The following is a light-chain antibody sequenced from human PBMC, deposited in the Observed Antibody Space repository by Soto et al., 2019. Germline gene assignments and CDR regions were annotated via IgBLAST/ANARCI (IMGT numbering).Light chain of an antibody. CDR1: QSVSSSY. Sequence: EIVLTQSPGTLSLSPGERATLSCRASQSVSSSYLAWYQQKPGQPPRLLIYGASSRATGIPERFSGSGAGTEFTRTISRLEPEDVVVVYCQHYDSLPITFGQGTRLEIK. CDR3: QHYDSLPIT. V-gene: IGKV3-20*01. J-gene: IGKJ5*01. CDR2: GAS.